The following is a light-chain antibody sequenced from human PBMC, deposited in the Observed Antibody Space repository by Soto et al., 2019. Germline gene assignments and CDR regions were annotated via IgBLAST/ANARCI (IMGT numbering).Light chain of an antibody. V-gene: IGKV1-5*03. CDR3: QHYNSYSEA. Sequence: DIQMTQSPSTLPASVGERVTITCRASQSISWWLAWYQLKPGKAPKLLIYKASTLKSGVPSRFSGSGSGTEFTLTISSLQPDDFATYYCQHYNSYSEAFGQGTKVDVK. CDR2: KAS. CDR1: QSISWW. J-gene: IGKJ1*01.